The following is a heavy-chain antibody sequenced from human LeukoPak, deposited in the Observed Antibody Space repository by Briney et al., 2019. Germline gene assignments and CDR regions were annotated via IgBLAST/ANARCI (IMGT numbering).Heavy chain of an antibody. CDR2: ISGSGRTP. CDR3: ATGLALSRSHYFDS. CDR1: GFTFNNYA. D-gene: IGHD2-2*01. Sequence: GGSLRLSCAASGFTFNNYAMSWVRHAPGKGREWLSAISGSGRTPYSAGSVKGRFTISRDNYKNPLFLQMNGLGAEDPAIYYCATGLALSRSHYFDSWGPGIQVTVS. J-gene: IGHJ4*02. V-gene: IGHV3-23*01.